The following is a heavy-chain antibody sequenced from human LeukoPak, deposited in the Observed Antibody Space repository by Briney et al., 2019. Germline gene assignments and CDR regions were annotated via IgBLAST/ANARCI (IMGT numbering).Heavy chain of an antibody. V-gene: IGHV1-2*02. CDR3: AREMVFLPPTFDY. CDR1: GCTFTGYY. CDR2: INPNSGGT. Sequence: ASVKVSCKASGCTFTGYYMHWVRQAPGQGLEWMGWINPNSGGTNYAQKFQGRVTMTRDTSISTAYMELSRLRSDDTAVYYCAREMVFLPPTFDYWGQGTLVTVSS. J-gene: IGHJ4*02. D-gene: IGHD3-10*01.